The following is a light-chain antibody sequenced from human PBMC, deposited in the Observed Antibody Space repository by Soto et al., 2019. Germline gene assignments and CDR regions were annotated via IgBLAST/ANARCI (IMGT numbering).Light chain of an antibody. V-gene: IGKV1-5*03. J-gene: IGKJ1*01. CDR3: QQYNSFPT. CDR1: QSISSW. CDR2: KAS. Sequence: XXXXXSXSXXXXXVGXRVTITCRXSQSISSWLAWYQQKPGKAPKLLIYKASSLESGVPSRFSGSGSGTEFTLTISSLQPDDFATYYCQQYNSFPTFGQGTKVEIK.